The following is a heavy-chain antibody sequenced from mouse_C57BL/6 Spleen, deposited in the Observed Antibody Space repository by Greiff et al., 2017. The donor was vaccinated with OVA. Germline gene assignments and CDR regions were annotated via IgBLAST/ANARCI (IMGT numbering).Heavy chain of an antibody. CDR1: GFSLSTSGLG. Sequence: QVTLKESGPGILQSSQTLSLTCSFSGFSLSTSGLGVSWIRQPSGKGLEWLAHIYWDDDKRYNPSLKSRLTISKDTSRNQVFLKSTSVDTADTATYYCARSYYDYDIGYFDVWGTGTTVTVSS. D-gene: IGHD2-4*01. V-gene: IGHV8-12*01. CDR2: IYWDDDK. J-gene: IGHJ1*03. CDR3: ARSYYDYDIGYFDV.